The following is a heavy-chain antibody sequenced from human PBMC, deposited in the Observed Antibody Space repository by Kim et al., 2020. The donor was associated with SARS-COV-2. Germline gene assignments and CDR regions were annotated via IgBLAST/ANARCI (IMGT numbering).Heavy chain of an antibody. Sequence: GGSLSLSCAASGFTFSSYEMNWVRQAPGKGLEWVSYIIRSGSTIYYVDSVKGRFTISRDNAKNSLYLQMNSLRAEDTAVYYCARVSPYYFDSSGLPDSFCFDVWGQGTLVTVSS. V-gene: IGHV3-48*03. J-gene: IGHJ4*01. CDR2: IIRSGSTI. CDR3: ARVSPYYFDSSGLPDSFCFDV. CDR1: GFTFSSYE. D-gene: IGHD3-22*01.